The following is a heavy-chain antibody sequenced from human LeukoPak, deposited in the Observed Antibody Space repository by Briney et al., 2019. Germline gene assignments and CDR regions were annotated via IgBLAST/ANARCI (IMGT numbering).Heavy chain of an antibody. D-gene: IGHD3-9*01. CDR2: VFHSGNT. Sequence: SETLSLTCAVSGYSISSDYYWGWIRQPPGKGLEWIGSVFHSGNTYYNASLKSRVTISLDTSNNQFSLKLSSVTAADTAVYYCAGGLYQYYDILTGYSYFDYWGQGTLVTVSS. V-gene: IGHV4-38-2*01. CDR1: GYSISSDYY. J-gene: IGHJ4*02. CDR3: AGGLYQYYDILTGYSYFDY.